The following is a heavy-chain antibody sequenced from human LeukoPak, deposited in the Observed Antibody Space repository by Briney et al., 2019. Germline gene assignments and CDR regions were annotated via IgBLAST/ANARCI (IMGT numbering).Heavy chain of an antibody. CDR3: AKEDANTAMVPFDY. Sequence: PGGSLRLSCAAYGFTFGYYAMSWVRQAPGKGLEWVSGISVSGGSTFYADSVRGRFTVSRDNSKNTLYLQMNSLRAEDTAVYYCAKEDANTAMVPFDYWGQGTLVTVSS. CDR1: GFTFGYYA. V-gene: IGHV3-23*01. J-gene: IGHJ4*02. D-gene: IGHD5-18*01. CDR2: ISVSGGST.